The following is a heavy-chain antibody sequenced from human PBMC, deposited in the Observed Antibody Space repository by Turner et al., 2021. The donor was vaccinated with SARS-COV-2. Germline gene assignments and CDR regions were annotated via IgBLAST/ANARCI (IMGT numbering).Heavy chain of an antibody. CDR1: GFTFSSYA. Sequence: QVQLVESGGGVVQPGRSLRLSCAASGFTFSSYAMSWVRQAPGKGLGWVAVISYDGSNKYYADSVKGRFTISRDNSKNTLYLQMNSLRAEDTAVYYCARPYSGSYFGWFDPWGQGTLVTVSS. J-gene: IGHJ5*02. D-gene: IGHD1-26*01. CDR2: ISYDGSNK. V-gene: IGHV3-30*04. CDR3: ARPYSGSYFGWFDP.